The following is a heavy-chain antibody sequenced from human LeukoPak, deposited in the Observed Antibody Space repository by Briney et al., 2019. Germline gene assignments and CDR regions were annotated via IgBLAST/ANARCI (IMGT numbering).Heavy chain of an antibody. CDR1: GFTFSSYG. CDR2: ISYDGSNK. V-gene: IGHV3-30*03. CDR3: AILLAVPIFDD. Sequence: GRSLRLSCAASGFTFSSYGMHWVRQAPGKGLEWVAVISYDGSNKYYADSVRGRFTISRDNSKNTLYLQMNSLRAEDTAVYYCAILLAVPIFDDWGQGTLVTVSS. J-gene: IGHJ4*02. D-gene: IGHD3-3*02.